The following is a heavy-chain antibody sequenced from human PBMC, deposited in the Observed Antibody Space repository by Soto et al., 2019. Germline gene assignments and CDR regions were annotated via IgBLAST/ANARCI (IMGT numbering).Heavy chain of an antibody. Sequence: GESLKISCKGSGYSFAGYWITWVRQKPGKGLEWMGRIDPSDSQTYYSPSFRGHVAISVTKSITTVFLQWSSLRASDTAMYYCARQIYDSDTGPNFQYYFDSWGQGTPVTVSS. CDR3: ARQIYDSDTGPNFQYYFDS. D-gene: IGHD3-22*01. J-gene: IGHJ4*02. CDR2: IDPSDSQT. V-gene: IGHV5-10-1*01. CDR1: GYSFAGYW.